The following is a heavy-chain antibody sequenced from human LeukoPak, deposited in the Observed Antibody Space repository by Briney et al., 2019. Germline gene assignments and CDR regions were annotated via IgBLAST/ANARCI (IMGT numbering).Heavy chain of an antibody. Sequence: ASVKVSCKASGYTFTSYDFNWVRQATGQRPEWMGWMSSNSGDTGYAQKFQDRVTMTRNTSISTAYMELSSLRSDDTAVYYCARGPPNWGYDYWGPGTLVTVSS. J-gene: IGHJ4*02. CDR3: ARGPPNWGYDY. V-gene: IGHV1-8*01. D-gene: IGHD7-27*01. CDR2: MSSNSGDT. CDR1: GYTFTSYD.